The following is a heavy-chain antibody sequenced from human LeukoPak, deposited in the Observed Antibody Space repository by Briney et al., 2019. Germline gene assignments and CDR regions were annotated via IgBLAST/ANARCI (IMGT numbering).Heavy chain of an antibody. CDR3: ARGSYGWTRQTYNWFDP. V-gene: IGHV1-2*02. Sequence: ASVKVSCKASGYTFTGYYMHWVRQAPGQGLEWMGWINPNSGGTNYAQKFQGRVTMTRDTSISTAYMELSGLRSDDTAVYYCARGSYGWTRQTYNWFDPWGQGTLVTVSS. CDR1: GYTFTGYY. D-gene: IGHD3-10*01. J-gene: IGHJ5*02. CDR2: INPNSGGT.